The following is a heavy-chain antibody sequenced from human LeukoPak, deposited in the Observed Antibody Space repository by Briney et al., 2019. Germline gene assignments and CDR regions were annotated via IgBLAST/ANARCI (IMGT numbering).Heavy chain of an antibody. J-gene: IGHJ3*02. CDR3: AREMATPNAFDI. CDR1: GFTFSSYE. CDR2: ISSSSSYI. D-gene: IGHD5-24*01. Sequence: GGSLRLSCAASGFTFSSYEMNWVRQAPGKGLEWVSSISSSSSYIYYADSVKGRFAISRDNAKNSLYLQMNSLRAEDTAVYYCAREMATPNAFDIWGQGTMVTVSS. V-gene: IGHV3-21*01.